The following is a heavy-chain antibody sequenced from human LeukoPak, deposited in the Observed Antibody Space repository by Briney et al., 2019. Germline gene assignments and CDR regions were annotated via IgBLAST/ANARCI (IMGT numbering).Heavy chain of an antibody. CDR2: ISSSSSYI. CDR3: ARDIYDSSGYYYPGH. J-gene: IGHJ4*02. Sequence: PGGSLRLSCAASGFTFSSYSMNWVRQAPGKGLEWVSSISSSSSYIYYADSVKGRFTISRDNAKNSLYLQMNSLRAEDTAVYYCARDIYDSSGYYYPGHWGQGTLVTVSS. CDR1: GFTFSSYS. V-gene: IGHV3-21*01. D-gene: IGHD3-22*01.